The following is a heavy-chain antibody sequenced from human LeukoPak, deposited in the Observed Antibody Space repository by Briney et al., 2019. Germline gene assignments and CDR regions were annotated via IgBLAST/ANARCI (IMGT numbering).Heavy chain of an antibody. Sequence: PGRSLRLSCAASGFTFRTFGMHWVRQAPGKGLEWEAIIWYDGINKYCADSVKGRFTISRDNSKNTLYLQMNSLRAEDTAVYYCARDYYDSSGQLHAGAHAFDIWGQGTMVTVSS. D-gene: IGHD3-22*01. J-gene: IGHJ3*02. CDR3: ARDYYDSSGQLHAGAHAFDI. CDR2: IWYDGINK. V-gene: IGHV3-33*01. CDR1: GFTFRTFG.